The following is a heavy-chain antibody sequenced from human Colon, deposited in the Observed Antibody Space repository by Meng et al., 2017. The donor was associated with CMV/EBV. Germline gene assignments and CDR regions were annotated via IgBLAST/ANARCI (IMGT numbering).Heavy chain of an antibody. Sequence: GESLKISCAASGFTFDDYGMSWVRQPPGKGLEWVAGISWNGGTTAYVDSVKGRFTISRDNAKNSLFLQMNSLRVEDTAFYYCSANRGAHYYYYAMDVWGQGTTVTVSS. CDR2: ISWNGGTT. CDR1: GFTFDDYG. V-gene: IGHV3-20*04. CDR3: SANRGAHYYYYAMDV. D-gene: IGHD1-14*01. J-gene: IGHJ6*02.